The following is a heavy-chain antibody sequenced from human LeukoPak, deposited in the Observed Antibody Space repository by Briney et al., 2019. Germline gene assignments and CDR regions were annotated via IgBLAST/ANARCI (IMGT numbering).Heavy chain of an antibody. CDR2: IYYSGDT. D-gene: IGHD4-17*01. Sequence: SETLSLTCTVSTGSISNSSYYWGWFRQPPGKGLEWIGSIYYSGDTYPPPSLKSRVPLSLDTSNNQFSLSLSSLPPAHTAVYLCAREVNYGDYGENAFDIWGQGTMVTVSS. J-gene: IGHJ3*02. CDR3: AREVNYGDYGENAFDI. V-gene: IGHV4-39*07. CDR1: TGSISNSSYY.